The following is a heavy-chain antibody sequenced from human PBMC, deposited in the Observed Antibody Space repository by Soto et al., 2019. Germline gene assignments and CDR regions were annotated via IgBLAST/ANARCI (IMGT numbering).Heavy chain of an antibody. Sequence: GGSLRLSCAVSGVTLTDVWMNWVRQAPGKGPEWVGRIKSNTDGGTTDYAAPVKGRFTISRDDSENTLYLQMNSLKTEDTAVYYCSHGYYQYFNSWGQGTLVTVSS. CDR3: SHGYYQYFNS. CDR2: IKSNTDGGTT. D-gene: IGHD5-18*01. V-gene: IGHV3-15*07. CDR1: GVTLTDVW. J-gene: IGHJ4*02.